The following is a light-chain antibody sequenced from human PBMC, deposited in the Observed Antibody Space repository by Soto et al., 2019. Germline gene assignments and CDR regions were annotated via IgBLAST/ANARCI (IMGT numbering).Light chain of an antibody. J-gene: IGLJ1*01. CDR3: SSYTNINSRACV. CDR2: EVT. V-gene: IGLV2-14*01. CDR1: SGDIGSYNR. Sequence: QSALTQPASVSRSPGESITISCTGTSGDIGSYNRVSWYQQHPGKAPNLIIYEVTDRPSGVSNRFSCSQSGNTASLTISGLQAEDEAQYYCSSYTNINSRACVFGTGSKVTVL.